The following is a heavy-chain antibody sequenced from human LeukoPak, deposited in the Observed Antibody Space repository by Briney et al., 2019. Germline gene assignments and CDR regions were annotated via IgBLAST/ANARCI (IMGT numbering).Heavy chain of an antibody. V-gene: IGHV4-61*08. CDR1: GGSISSGGYY. CDR2: IYYSGST. CDR3: ARGILGFDP. D-gene: IGHD3-16*01. J-gene: IGHJ5*02. Sequence: PSETLSLTCTVSGGSISSGGYYWSWIRQPPGKGLEWIGYIYYSGSTNYNPSLKSRVTILVDTSKNQFSLKLNSVIAADTAVYYCARGILGFDPWGQGTLVTVSS.